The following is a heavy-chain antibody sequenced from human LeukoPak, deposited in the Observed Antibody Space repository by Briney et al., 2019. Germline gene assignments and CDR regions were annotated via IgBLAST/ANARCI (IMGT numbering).Heavy chain of an antibody. CDR3: ARDRPYYYDSSGHYYGGSFFDY. V-gene: IGHV4-39*07. CDR2: IYYSGST. Sequence: PSETLSLTCTVSGGSISSSSYYWGWIRQPPGKGLEWIGSIYYSGSTYYNPSLKSRVTISVDTSKNQFSLKLSSVTAADTAVYYCARDRPYYYDSSGHYYGGSFFDYWGQGTLVTVSS. CDR1: GGSISSSSYY. D-gene: IGHD3-22*01. J-gene: IGHJ4*02.